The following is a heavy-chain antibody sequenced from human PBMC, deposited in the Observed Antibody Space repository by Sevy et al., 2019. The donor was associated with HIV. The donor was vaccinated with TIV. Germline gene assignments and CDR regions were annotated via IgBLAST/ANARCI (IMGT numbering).Heavy chain of an antibody. CDR2: FDPEDGET. V-gene: IGHV1-24*01. CDR1: GYTLTELS. D-gene: IGHD3-22*01. J-gene: IGHJ4*02. Sequence: ASVKVSCKVSGYTLTELSMHWVRQAPGKGLEWMGSFDPEDGETIYAQKFQGRVTMTEDTFKDTAYMELSSLRSEDAVVYYCATTKDYYDSSGSPFDYWGQGTLVTVSS. CDR3: ATTKDYYDSSGSPFDY.